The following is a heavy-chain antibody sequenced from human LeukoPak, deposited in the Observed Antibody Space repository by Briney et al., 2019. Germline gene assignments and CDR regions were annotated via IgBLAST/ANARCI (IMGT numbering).Heavy chain of an antibody. V-gene: IGHV1-69*04. D-gene: IGHD6-19*01. CDR2: IIPILGIA. CDR3: ARDRGAGKGVFDY. J-gene: IGHJ4*02. CDR1: GGTFSSYA. Sequence: ASVKVSCKASGGTFSSYAISWVRQAPGQGLEWMGRIIPILGIANYAQKFQGRVTITADKSTSTAYMELSSLRSEDTAVYYCARDRGAGKGVFDYWGQGTLVTVSS.